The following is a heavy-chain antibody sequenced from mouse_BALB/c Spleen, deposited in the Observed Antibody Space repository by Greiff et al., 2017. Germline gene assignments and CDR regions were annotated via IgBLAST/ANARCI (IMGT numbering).Heavy chain of an antibody. J-gene: IGHJ3*01. Sequence: DVKLQESGAELVKPGASVKLSCTASGFNIKDTYMHWVKQRPEQGLEWIGRIDPANGNTKYDPKFQGKATITADTSSNTAYLQLSSLTSEDTAVYYCASLYYGYDGFAYWGQGTLVTVSA. CDR2: IDPANGNT. CDR3: ASLYYGYDGFAY. V-gene: IGHV14-3*02. CDR1: GFNIKDTY. D-gene: IGHD2-2*01.